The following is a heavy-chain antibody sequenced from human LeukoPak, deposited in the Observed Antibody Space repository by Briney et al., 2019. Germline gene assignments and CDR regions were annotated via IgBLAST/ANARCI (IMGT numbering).Heavy chain of an antibody. Sequence: SETLSLTCTVSGGSISSSSYYWGWICQPPGKGLEWIETINYSGDTYCNPSLKSRVTISVDSSKNQFSLKLSSVTAADTAVYYCVRLQAVTGNFDYWGQGALVTVSS. D-gene: IGHD1-20*01. CDR1: GGSISSSSYY. CDR2: INYSGDT. CDR3: VRLQAVTGNFDY. V-gene: IGHV4-39*07. J-gene: IGHJ4*02.